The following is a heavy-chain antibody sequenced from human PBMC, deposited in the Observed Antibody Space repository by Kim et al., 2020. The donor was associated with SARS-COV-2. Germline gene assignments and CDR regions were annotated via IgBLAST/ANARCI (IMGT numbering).Heavy chain of an antibody. V-gene: IGHV3-30*04. J-gene: IGHJ4*02. CDR1: GFTFSSYA. Sequence: GGSLRLSCAASGFTFSSYAMHWVRQAPGKGLEWVAVISYDGSNKYYADSVKGRFTISRDNSKNTLYLQMNSLRAEDTAVYYCARGGGSTMVRGPRQPGNFDYWGQATLLTVSS. CDR3: ARGGGSTMVRGPRQPGNFDY. D-gene: IGHD3-10*01. CDR2: ISYDGSNK.